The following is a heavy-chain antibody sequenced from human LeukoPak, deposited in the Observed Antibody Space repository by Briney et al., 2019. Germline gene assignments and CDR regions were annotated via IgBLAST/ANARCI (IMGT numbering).Heavy chain of an antibody. CDR2: IYYSGST. D-gene: IGHD3-10*01. CDR3: ARGRFYYGSGIRFDY. V-gene: IGHV4-31*03. Sequence: SETLSLTCTVSGGSISSGGYYWSWIRQHPGKGLEWIGYIYYSGSTYYNPSLKSRVTISVDTSKNQFSLKLSSVTAADTAVYYCARGRFYYGSGIRFDYWGQGTLVTVSS. J-gene: IGHJ4*02. CDR1: GGSISSGGYY.